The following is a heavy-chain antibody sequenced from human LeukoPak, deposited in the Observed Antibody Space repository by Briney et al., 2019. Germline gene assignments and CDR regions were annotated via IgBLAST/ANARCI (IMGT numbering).Heavy chain of an antibody. Sequence: SQTLSLTCAISGDSVSSSASWNWIRQSPSRGLEWLGRTYYRSDWYSDYATSVRSRITINADTSKNQFSLQLNSVSPEDTAVYYCARDPNSSSEWGPFDPWGQGTLVTVSP. J-gene: IGHJ5*02. V-gene: IGHV6-1*01. CDR1: GDSVSSSAS. CDR2: TYYRSDWYS. CDR3: ARDPNSSSEWGPFDP. D-gene: IGHD6-6*01.